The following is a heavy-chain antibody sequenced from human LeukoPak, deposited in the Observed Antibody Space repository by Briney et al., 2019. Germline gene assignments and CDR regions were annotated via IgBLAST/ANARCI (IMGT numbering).Heavy chain of an antibody. V-gene: IGHV3-48*01. J-gene: IGHJ4*02. D-gene: IGHD2-21*01. CDR2: ITNSGGTI. Sequence: GGSLRLSCAASGFTFSSYSMNWVRQAPGKGLEWVSYITNSGGTIYYADSVKGRFTISRDNAQNSLYLQMNSLRAEHTAVYYCVRDHLWAFDYWGQGTLVTVSS. CDR3: VRDHLWAFDY. CDR1: GFTFSSYS.